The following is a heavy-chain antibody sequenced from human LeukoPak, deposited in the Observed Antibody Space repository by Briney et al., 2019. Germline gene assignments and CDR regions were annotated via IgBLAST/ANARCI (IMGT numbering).Heavy chain of an antibody. CDR2: IYYSGST. CDR3: AGTGGYSSSWRDY. V-gene: IGHV4-59*08. Sequence: PSETLSLTCAVYGGSFSGYYWSWIRQPPGKGLEWIGYIYYSGSTNYNPSLKSRVTISVDTSKNQFSLKLSSVTAADTAVYYCAGTGGYSSSWRDYWGQGTLVTVSS. D-gene: IGHD6-13*01. J-gene: IGHJ4*02. CDR1: GGSFSGYY.